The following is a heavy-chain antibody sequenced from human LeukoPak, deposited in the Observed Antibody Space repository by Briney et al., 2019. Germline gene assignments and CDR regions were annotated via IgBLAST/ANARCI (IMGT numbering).Heavy chain of an antibody. J-gene: IGHJ5*02. CDR3: VKGAVLLWFGESVADNWFDP. Sequence: GGSLRLSCSASGFTFSSYAMHWVRQAPGKGLEYVSAISSNGGSTYYADSVKARFTISRDNSKNTLYLQMSSLRAEDTAVYYCVKGAVLLWFGESVADNWFDPWGQGTLVTVSS. CDR2: ISSNGGST. CDR1: GFTFSSYA. V-gene: IGHV3-64D*06. D-gene: IGHD3-10*01.